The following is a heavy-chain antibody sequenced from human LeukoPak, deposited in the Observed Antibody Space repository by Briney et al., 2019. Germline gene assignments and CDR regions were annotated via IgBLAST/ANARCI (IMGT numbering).Heavy chain of an antibody. CDR3: ARLVLSSGNYLDVFDI. J-gene: IGHJ3*02. CDR2: IYYSGST. CDR1: GGSISSGGYY. D-gene: IGHD1-7*01. Sequence: PSETLSLTCTVSGGSISSGGYYWSWIRQHPGKGLEWIGYIYYSGSTYYNPSLKSRVTISVDTSKNQFSLKLSSVTAADTAVYYCARLVLSSGNYLDVFDIWGQGTMVTVSS. V-gene: IGHV4-31*03.